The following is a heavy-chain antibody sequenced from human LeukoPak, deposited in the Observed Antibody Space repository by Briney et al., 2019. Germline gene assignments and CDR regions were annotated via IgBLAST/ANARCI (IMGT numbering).Heavy chain of an antibody. J-gene: IGHJ4*02. CDR2: NSSDSSNI. D-gene: IGHD6-19*01. Sequence: SGGSLRLSCAVSGFTFISYSMNWVRQAPGQGLEWVSYNSSDSSNIYYADSVNGRFTISRDNAKNSLYLQMNSLRAEDTAVYYCARDLGAVAGGLDYWGQGTLVTVSS. V-gene: IGHV3-48*01. CDR3: ARDLGAVAGGLDY. CDR1: GFTFISYS.